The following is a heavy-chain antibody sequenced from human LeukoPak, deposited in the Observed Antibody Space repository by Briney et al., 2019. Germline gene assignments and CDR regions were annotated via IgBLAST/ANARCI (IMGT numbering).Heavy chain of an antibody. D-gene: IGHD4-23*01. Sequence: SETLSLTCTVSGDSISSSSYSWGWIRQPPGKGVEWIGSISYSGSTYYNPSLKSRVTISVDTSKNQFSLMLRSVTAADAAVYYCARHVTTVVTDFDNWGQGTLVTVSS. CDR1: GDSISSSSYS. V-gene: IGHV4-39*01. CDR2: ISYSGST. J-gene: IGHJ4*02. CDR3: ARHVTTVVTDFDN.